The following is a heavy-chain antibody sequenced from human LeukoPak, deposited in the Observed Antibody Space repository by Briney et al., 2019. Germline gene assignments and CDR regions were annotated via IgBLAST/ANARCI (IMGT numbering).Heavy chain of an antibody. CDR3: AKGEGEPVEGIDY. V-gene: IGHV3-9*03. J-gene: IGHJ4*02. Sequence: GGSLRLSCAASGFTFDDYAMHWVRQAPGKGLEWVSGISWNSGSIGYADSVKGRFTISRDNAKNSLYLQMNSLRAEDMALYYCAKGEGEPVEGIDYWGQGTLVTVSS. CDR1: GFTFDDYA. D-gene: IGHD3-10*01. CDR2: ISWNSGSI.